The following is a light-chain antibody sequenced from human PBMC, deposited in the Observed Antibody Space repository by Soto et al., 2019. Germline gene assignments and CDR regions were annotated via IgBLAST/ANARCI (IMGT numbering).Light chain of an antibody. V-gene: IGLV1-47*02. CDR1: SSNIGSNY. CDR3: SAWDGRLSGRV. J-gene: IGLJ2*01. Sequence: HSVLTQSPSASGTHGQRVTISCSGSSSNIGSNYVYWYRQLPGTAPKLLIYSDTQRPSGVPDRFSGSKSGTSASLAISGLRSAYEADYYCSAWDGRLSGRVFGGGTKLTVL. CDR2: SDT.